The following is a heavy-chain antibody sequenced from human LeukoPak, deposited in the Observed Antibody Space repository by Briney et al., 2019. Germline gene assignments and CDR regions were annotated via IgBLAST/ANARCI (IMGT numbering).Heavy chain of an antibody. CDR2: IYSGGST. CDR3: ASGYYDSSGYYYAFDI. V-gene: IGHV3-53*01. D-gene: IGHD3-22*01. CDR1: GFTVSSNY. J-gene: IGHJ3*02. Sequence: GGSLRLSCAASGFTVSSNYMSWVRQAPGKGLEWVSVIYSGGSTYYADSVKGRFTISRDNSKNTLYLQMNSLRAEDTAVYYCASGYYDSSGYYYAFDIWGQGTMVTVSS.